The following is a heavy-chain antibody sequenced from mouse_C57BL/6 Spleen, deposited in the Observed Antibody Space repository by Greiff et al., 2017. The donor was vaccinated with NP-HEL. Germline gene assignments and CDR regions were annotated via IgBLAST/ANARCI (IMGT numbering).Heavy chain of an antibody. CDR1: GYSFTDYN. V-gene: IGHV1-39*01. D-gene: IGHD2-5*01. CDR2: INPNYGTT. Sequence: EVQLQESGPELVKPGASVKISCTASGYSFTDYNMTWVKQSNGKSLEWIGVINPNYGTTSYTQKFKGKATLTVDQSSSTAYMQLNSLTSEDSAVYYCARFPAYYSNYGYFDVWGTGTTVTVSS. J-gene: IGHJ1*03. CDR3: ARFPAYYSNYGYFDV.